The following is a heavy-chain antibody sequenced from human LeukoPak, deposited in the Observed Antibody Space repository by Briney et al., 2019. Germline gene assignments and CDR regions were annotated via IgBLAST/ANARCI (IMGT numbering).Heavy chain of an antibody. CDR3: ARHAPLNFDL. CDR1: GGSFSAFY. V-gene: IGHV4-34*01. J-gene: IGHJ2*01. Sequence: SETLSLTCAVYGGSFSAFYWSWIRQPPGKGLEWIGEINHSGSTNYNPSLKSRVTISVDASKNQFSLKLTSVTAADTAVYYCARHAPLNFDLWGRGTLVTVSS. CDR2: INHSGST.